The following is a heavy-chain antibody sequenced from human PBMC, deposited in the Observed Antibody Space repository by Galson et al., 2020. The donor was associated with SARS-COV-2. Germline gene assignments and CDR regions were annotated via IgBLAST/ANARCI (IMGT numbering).Heavy chain of an antibody. D-gene: IGHD3-10*01. Sequence: SETLSLTCSVSGGFISSSDYYWGWIRQPPGKGLEWIGSIYYSGYTLYNPSLNSRVTMSVDTSKNQFSLKLTSVTAADTAVYYCARHVGSGKYYFDYWGQGTLVTVSS. V-gene: IGHV4-39*01. J-gene: IGHJ4*02. CDR3: ARHVGSGKYYFDY. CDR2: IYYSGYT. CDR1: GGFISSSDYY.